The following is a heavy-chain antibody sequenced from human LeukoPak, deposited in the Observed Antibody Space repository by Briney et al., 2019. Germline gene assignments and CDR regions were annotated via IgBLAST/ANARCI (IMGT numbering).Heavy chain of an antibody. D-gene: IGHD3-3*01. V-gene: IGHV3-48*01. CDR2: ISSSSGTI. CDR3: ARGTIFGVVILYYFDY. Sequence: GGSLRLSCAASGFSLSTYWMSWVRQAPGKGLEWVSYISSSSGTIYYADSVKGRFTISRDNAKNSLYLQMNSLRAEDTAVYYCARGTIFGVVILYYFDYWGQGTLVTVSS. J-gene: IGHJ4*02. CDR1: GFSLSTYW.